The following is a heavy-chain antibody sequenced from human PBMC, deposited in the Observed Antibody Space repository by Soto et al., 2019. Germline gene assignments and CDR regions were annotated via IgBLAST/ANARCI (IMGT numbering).Heavy chain of an antibody. D-gene: IGHD6-19*01. CDR2: ISYDGSNK. J-gene: IGHJ4*02. V-gene: IGHV3-30*18. CDR3: AKDARGYSSGWYRMDDY. CDR1: GFTFSSYG. Sequence: QVQLVESGGGVVQPGRSLRLSCAASGFTFSSYGMHWVRQAPGKGLEWVAVISYDGSNKYYADSVKGQFTISRDNSKNTLYLQMNSLRAEDTAVYYCAKDARGYSSGWYRMDDYWGQGTLVTVSS.